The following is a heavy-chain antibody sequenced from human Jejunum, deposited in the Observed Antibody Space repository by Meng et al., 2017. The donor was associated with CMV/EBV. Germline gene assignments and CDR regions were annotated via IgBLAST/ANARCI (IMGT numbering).Heavy chain of an antibody. J-gene: IGHJ6*02. Sequence: LSCPVAGGSITARYWMWIRQSPGKGLEWIANVYHTGETNFNSSLKSRLSSSVDMSGNHFSLTLTSVTAADTALYFCARGLGDGIDVWGQGTMVTVSS. V-gene: IGHV4-59*01. CDR1: GGSITARY. CDR2: VYHTGET. CDR3: ARGLGDGIDV. D-gene: IGHD3-3*01.